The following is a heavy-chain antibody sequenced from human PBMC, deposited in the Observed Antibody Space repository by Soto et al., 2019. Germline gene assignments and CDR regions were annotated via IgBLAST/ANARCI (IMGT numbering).Heavy chain of an antibody. V-gene: IGHV4-31*03. Sequence: QVQLQESGPGLVKPSQTLSLTCTVSGGSISSGGYCWSWIRQHPGKGLEWIVCISNSGSTYYNSSLKSRVTISVDTSENQFSLKLTSVTDADTAVYYCARGVLLWGQGTLVTVSS. CDR3: ARGVLL. J-gene: IGHJ4*02. CDR1: GGSISSGGYC. CDR2: ISNSGST.